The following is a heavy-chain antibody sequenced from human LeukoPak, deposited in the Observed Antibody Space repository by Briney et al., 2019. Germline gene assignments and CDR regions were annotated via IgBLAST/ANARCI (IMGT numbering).Heavy chain of an antibody. CDR3: ARLRPDIVVVVAATMGQDYGMDV. Sequence: SVKVSCKASGGTFSSYAISWVRQAPGQGLEWMGRIIPIFGIANYAQKLQGRVTITADKSTSTAYMELSSLRSEDTAVYYCARLRPDIVVVVAATMGQDYGMDVWGQGTTVTVSS. D-gene: IGHD2-15*01. CDR1: GGTFSSYA. CDR2: IIPIFGIA. V-gene: IGHV1-69*04. J-gene: IGHJ6*02.